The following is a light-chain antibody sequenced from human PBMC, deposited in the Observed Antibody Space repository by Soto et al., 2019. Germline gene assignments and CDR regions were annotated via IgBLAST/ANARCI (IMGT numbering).Light chain of an antibody. CDR1: SSDIGTYDY. J-gene: IGLJ2*01. V-gene: IGLV2-14*03. CDR2: DVN. Sequence: QSALTQPASVSGSPGQSIAISCNGTSSDIGTYDYVSWYQQHPGKAPKLMLFDVNHRPSGVSDRFFGSKSGNTASLTTSGLQAEDEADYYCSSYTTSSSVIFGGGTKVNVL. CDR3: SSYTTSSSVI.